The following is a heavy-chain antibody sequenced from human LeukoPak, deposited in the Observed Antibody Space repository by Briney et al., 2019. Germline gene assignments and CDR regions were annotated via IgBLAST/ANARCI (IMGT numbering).Heavy chain of an antibody. Sequence: GGSLRLSCEASGFTLSSDAMSWVRQAPGRGLEWVSAIGPSGSTYYADSVQGRFAISRDNSTDTLYLQMNSLRVEDTAIYYCARSISGRSGSRGGRYYFDFWGQGAPVTVSS. V-gene: IGHV3-23*01. J-gene: IGHJ4*02. CDR1: GFTLSSDA. D-gene: IGHD1-26*01. CDR2: IGPSGST. CDR3: ARSISGRSGSRGGRYYFDF.